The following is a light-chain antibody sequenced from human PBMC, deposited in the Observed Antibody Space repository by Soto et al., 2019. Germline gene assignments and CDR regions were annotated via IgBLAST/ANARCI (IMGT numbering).Light chain of an antibody. V-gene: IGLV2-14*03. J-gene: IGLJ2*01. CDR1: SSDVGAYNY. CDR3: SSYTTSNILV. Sequence: QSALTQPASVSGSPGQSITISCTGTSSDVGAYNYVSWYQHHPGKAPTLIVYAVTERPSGVSNRFSGSKSGNTASLTISGLQPEDEADFYCSSYTTSNILVFGAGTKLTVL. CDR2: AVT.